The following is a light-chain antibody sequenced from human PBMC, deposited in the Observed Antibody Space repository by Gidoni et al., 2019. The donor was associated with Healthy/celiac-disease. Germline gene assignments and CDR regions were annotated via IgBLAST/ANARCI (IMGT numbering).Light chain of an antibody. CDR3: QSYDSSLSGYV. V-gene: IGLV1-40*01. J-gene: IGLJ1*01. Sequence: VTTSCTGSSSNIGAGYDVHWYQQLPGTAPKLLIYGNSNRPSGVPDRFSGSKSGTSASLAITGLQAEDEADYYCQSYDSSLSGYVFGTGTKVTVL. CDR1: SSNIGAGYD. CDR2: GNS.